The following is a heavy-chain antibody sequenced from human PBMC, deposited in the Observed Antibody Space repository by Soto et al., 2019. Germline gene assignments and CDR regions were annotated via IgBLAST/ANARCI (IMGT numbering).Heavy chain of an antibody. V-gene: IGHV3-30*18. CDR1: GFTFSSYG. Sequence: QVQLVESGGGVVQPGRSLRLSCAASGFTFSSYGIHWVRQAPGKGLVWVAVISYDGSKEFYADSVKGRFTISRDNSKNTLYLQMNSLRAEDTAVYYCAKDLRLWSKDYYYYGMDVWGQGTTVTVSS. J-gene: IGHJ6*02. D-gene: IGHD5-18*01. CDR2: ISYDGSKE. CDR3: AKDLRLWSKDYYYYGMDV.